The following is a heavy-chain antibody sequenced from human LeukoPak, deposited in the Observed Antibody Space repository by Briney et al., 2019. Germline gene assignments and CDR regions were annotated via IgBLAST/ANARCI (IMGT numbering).Heavy chain of an antibody. V-gene: IGHV4-39*01. CDR1: GGSISSSSYY. CDR2: IYYSGST. J-gene: IGHJ4*02. Sequence: SETLSLTCTVSGGSISSSSYYWGWIRQPPGKGLEWIGSIYYSGSTYYNPSLKSRVTISVDTSKNQFSLKLSSVTVADTAVYHCARLPASEFDFFDYWGQGTLVTVSS. CDR3: ARLPASEFDFFDY. D-gene: IGHD1-14*01.